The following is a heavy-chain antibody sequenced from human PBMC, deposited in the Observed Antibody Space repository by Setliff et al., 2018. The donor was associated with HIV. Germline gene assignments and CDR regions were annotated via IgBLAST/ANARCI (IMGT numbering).Heavy chain of an antibody. CDR1: GHSISSGYF. CDR3: VTGYNSVWYSVF. Sequence: SDTLSLTCAVSGHSISSGYFCGWVRQTPGKGLEWIGNIYQSGNAYYNPSLKSRVTISVDTSRNRFSLKLSSVTAADTAVYYCVTGYNSVWYSVFWGQGILVTVSS. CDR2: IYQSGNA. J-gene: IGHJ4*02. V-gene: IGHV4-38-2*01. D-gene: IGHD6-13*01.